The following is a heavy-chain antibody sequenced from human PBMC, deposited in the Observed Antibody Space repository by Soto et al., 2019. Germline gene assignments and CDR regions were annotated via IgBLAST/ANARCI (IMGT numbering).Heavy chain of an antibody. CDR2: ISGGGGSK. CDR3: ARPNLYCSSTTGYDS. V-gene: IGHV3-23*01. CDR1: GFTFNSYA. Sequence: GGSLRLSCAASGFTFNSYAMSWVRQAPGKGLEWVWSISGGGGSKYNAAFERRRFTISRDNSKNTLYLQMNSLRAGDTAVYYCARPNLYCSSTTGYDSWGQGTLVTVS. D-gene: IGHD2-2*01. J-gene: IGHJ4*02.